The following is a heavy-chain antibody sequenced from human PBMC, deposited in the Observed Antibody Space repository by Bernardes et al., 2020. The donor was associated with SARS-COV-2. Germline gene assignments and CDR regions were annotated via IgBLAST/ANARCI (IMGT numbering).Heavy chain of an antibody. CDR3: ARVGSSITIFGVVTRRGYDV. J-gene: IGHJ6*02. Sequence: ASVKVSCKASGYTFTSYGISWVRQAPGQGLEWMGWISAYNGNTNYAQKLQGRVTMTTDTSTSTAYMELRSLRSDDTAVYYCARVGSSITIFGVVTRRGYDVWGQGTTVTVSS. CDR2: ISAYNGNT. V-gene: IGHV1-18*01. CDR1: GYTFTSYG. D-gene: IGHD3-3*01.